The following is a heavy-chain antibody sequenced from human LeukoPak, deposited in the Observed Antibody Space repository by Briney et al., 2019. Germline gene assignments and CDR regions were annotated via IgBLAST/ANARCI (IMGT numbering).Heavy chain of an antibody. D-gene: IGHD3-16*01. CDR1: GGSISSGDYY. J-gene: IGHJ5*02. V-gene: IGHV4-30-4*08. CDR3: ARHSLYGVGSWFDP. CDR2: IYYSGST. Sequence: SETLSLTCTVSGGSISSGDYYWSWIRQPPGKGLEWIGYIYYSGSTYYNPSLNVRVTISVDTSKHQCSLKLSSVTAADTAVYYCARHSLYGVGSWFDPWGQGTLVTVSS.